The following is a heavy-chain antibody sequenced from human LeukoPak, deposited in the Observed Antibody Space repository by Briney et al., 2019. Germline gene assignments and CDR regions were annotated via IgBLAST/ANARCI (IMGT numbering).Heavy chain of an antibody. V-gene: IGHV4-34*01. J-gene: IGHJ5*02. CDR3: ARKEGGQLVNTRRWFDP. Sequence: SETLSLTCAVYGGSFSGYYWSWIRQPPGKGLKWIGEINHSGSTNYNPSLKSRVTISVATSKNQFSLKLRSVTAADTAVYYCARKEGGQLVNTRRWFDPWGQGTLVTVSS. D-gene: IGHD6-13*01. CDR2: INHSGST. CDR1: GGSFSGYY.